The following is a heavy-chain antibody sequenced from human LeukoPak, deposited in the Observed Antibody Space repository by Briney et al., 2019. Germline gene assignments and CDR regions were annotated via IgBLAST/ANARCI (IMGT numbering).Heavy chain of an antibody. CDR2: MNPNSGNT. CDR3: ARVRDFYYMDV. D-gene: IGHD5-24*01. CDR1: GYTFTNYD. V-gene: IGHV1-8*03. Sequence: ASVKVSCKASGYTFTNYDINWVRQATGQGLEWMGWMNPNSGNTGYAQKFQGRVTITRNTSISTAYMELSSLRSEDTAVYYCARVRDFYYMDVWGKGTTVTISS. J-gene: IGHJ6*03.